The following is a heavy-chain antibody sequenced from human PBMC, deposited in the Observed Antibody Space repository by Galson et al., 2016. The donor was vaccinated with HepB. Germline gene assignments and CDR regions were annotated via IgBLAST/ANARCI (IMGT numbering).Heavy chain of an antibody. Sequence: LSLTCAVYGGSVSYYYCNWIRQPPGRGLEWIGQINHSGSTNYKPSPKRRVTMSVDTSNNQFSLRLTPVTAADTAVYYCARGTVPAGRGSLTFDPWGQGTLVTVSS. CDR3: ARGTVPAGRGSLTFDP. CDR1: GGSVSYYY. J-gene: IGHJ5*02. V-gene: IGHV4-34*01. CDR2: INHSGST. D-gene: IGHD2-2*01.